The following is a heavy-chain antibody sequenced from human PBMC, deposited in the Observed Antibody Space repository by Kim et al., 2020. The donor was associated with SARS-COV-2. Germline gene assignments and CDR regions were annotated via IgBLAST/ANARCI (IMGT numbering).Heavy chain of an antibody. V-gene: IGHV4-34*01. Sequence: SETLSLTCAVYGGSFSGYYWSWIRQPPGKGLEWIGEINHSGSSNYNPSLKSRVTISVDTSKNQFSLKLNSVTAADTAVYYCARGGKRYSYGYSHYWGQGTLVTVSS. CDR1: GGSFSGYY. D-gene: IGHD5-18*01. CDR3: ARGGKRYSYGYSHY. CDR2: INHSGSS. J-gene: IGHJ4*02.